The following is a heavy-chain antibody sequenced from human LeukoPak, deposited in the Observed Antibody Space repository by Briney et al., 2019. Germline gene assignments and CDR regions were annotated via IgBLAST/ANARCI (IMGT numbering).Heavy chain of an antibody. CDR2: ISNSGSPI. J-gene: IGHJ4*02. CDR1: GFTFDSYS. D-gene: IGHD4-11*01. Sequence: GGSLRLSCVVSGFTFDSYSMNWVRQAPGKGLEWISYISNSGSPIYYADSVKGRFTISRDKDKSSLYLQMNSLAADATAVYYCARGLALGLTVTPKAFDYWGQGTLVTVSS. CDR3: ARGLALGLTVTPKAFDY. V-gene: IGHV3-48*01.